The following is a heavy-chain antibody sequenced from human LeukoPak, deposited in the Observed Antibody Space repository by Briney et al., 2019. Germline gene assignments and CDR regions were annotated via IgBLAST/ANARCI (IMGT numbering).Heavy chain of an antibody. Sequence: GGSLRLSCAASGFTFRSYAMGWVRQAPGKGLEWVSAISGSGGSTYYADSVKGRFTISRDNSKNTLYLQMNSLRAEDTAVYYCAKTSTYYYDSSGFYWGQGTLVTVSS. CDR1: GFTFRSYA. J-gene: IGHJ4*02. CDR3: AKTSTYYYDSSGFY. V-gene: IGHV3-23*01. CDR2: ISGSGGST. D-gene: IGHD3-22*01.